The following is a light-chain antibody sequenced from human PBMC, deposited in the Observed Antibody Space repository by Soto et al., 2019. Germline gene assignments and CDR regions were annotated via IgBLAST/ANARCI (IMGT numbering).Light chain of an antibody. CDR1: SSVVGGYNY. Sequence: QSVLTQPRSVSGSPGQSVTISCTGTSSVVGGYNYVSWYQQHPGKAPKLTIYDVSKRPSGVPDRFSGSKSGNTASLTISGLQAVDEADYYCCSYAGRSTRVFGPGTKVTV. CDR3: CSYAGRSTRV. V-gene: IGLV2-11*01. J-gene: IGLJ1*01. CDR2: DVS.